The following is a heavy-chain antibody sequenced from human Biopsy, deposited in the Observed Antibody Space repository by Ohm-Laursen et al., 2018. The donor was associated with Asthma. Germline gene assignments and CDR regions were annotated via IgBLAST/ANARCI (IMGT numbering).Heavy chain of an antibody. V-gene: IGHV3-30*01. J-gene: IGHJ6*02. CDR3: ASYEVVTAILPMDV. D-gene: IGHD2-21*02. CDR2: ISKDASTQ. Sequence: SLRLSCAAFGFSFSNFAIHWVRQAPGKGLEWVGVISKDASTQDYADSVKGRFTIARDNSKNTVYLQMNSLRAEDTAVYYCASYEVVTAILPMDVWGQGTTVTVSS. CDR1: GFSFSNFA.